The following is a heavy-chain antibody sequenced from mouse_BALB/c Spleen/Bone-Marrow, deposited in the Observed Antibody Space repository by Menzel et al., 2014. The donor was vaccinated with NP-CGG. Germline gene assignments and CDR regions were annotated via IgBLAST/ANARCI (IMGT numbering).Heavy chain of an antibody. D-gene: IGHD1-1*01. J-gene: IGHJ3*01. CDR1: GYTFTSYV. Sequence: EVQLQESGPELVKPGASVKMSCKASGYTFTSYVMHWVKQKPGQGLEWIGYINPYNDGTKYNEKFKGKATLTSDKSSSTAYTELSSLTSEDSAVYYCARTYYYGSNLFAYWGQGTLVTVSA. V-gene: IGHV1-14*01. CDR2: INPYNDGT. CDR3: ARTYYYGSNLFAY.